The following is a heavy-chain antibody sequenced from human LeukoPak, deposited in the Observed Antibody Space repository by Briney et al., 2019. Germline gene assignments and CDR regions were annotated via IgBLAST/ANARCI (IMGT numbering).Heavy chain of an antibody. D-gene: IGHD3-10*01. V-gene: IGHV3-74*01. CDR2: IKSDGSST. CDR3: ATNYYGSGPDH. CDR1: GFTLSSYW. Sequence: GGSLSLSCAASGFTLSSYWMHCVRQAPGKGMVWVSRIKSDGSSTTYADSVKGRFTISRNNAKNTLYLQMNSLRAEDTAVYYCATNYYGSGPDHWGQGTPVTVSS. J-gene: IGHJ4*02.